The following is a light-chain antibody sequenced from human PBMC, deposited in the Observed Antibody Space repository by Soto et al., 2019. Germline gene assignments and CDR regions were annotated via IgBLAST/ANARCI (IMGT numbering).Light chain of an antibody. CDR3: SSYAGSSNV. J-gene: IGLJ1*01. CDR2: EVN. V-gene: IGLV2-8*01. CDR1: SSDVGGYNY. Sequence: QSARTQPPSASGSPGQSVAISCTGASSDVGGYNYVSWYQQHPGKAPKLMIYEVNKRPSGVPDRFSGSKSGNTASLTVSGLQAEDEADYYCSSYAGSSNVFGTGTRSPS.